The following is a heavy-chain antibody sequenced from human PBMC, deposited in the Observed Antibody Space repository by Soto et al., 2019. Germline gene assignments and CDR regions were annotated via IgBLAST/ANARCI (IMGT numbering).Heavy chain of an antibody. J-gene: IGHJ4*02. CDR1: GGSVSSGSYY. V-gene: IGHV4-61*01. CDR2: IYYSGST. D-gene: IGHD6-19*01. Sequence: QVQLQESGPGLVKPSETLSLTCTVSGGSVSSGSYYWSWIRQPPGKGLEWIGYIYYSGSTNYNPSLKGRVTISVDTSKIQFHLKLSSVSAADTAVYYCASGIGGGWTRTPSAGYWGQGTLVTVSS. CDR3: ASGIGGGWTRTPSAGY.